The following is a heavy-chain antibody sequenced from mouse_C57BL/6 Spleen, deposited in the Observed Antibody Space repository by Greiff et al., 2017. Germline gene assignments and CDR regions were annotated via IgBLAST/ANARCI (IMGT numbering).Heavy chain of an antibody. CDR1: GYSFTGYF. CDR2: INPYNGDT. D-gene: IGHD2-1*01. CDR3: ARRGIYYGNYWYFDV. Sequence: VQLVESGPELVKPGDSVKISCKASGYSFTGYFMNWVMQSHGKSLEWIGRINPYNGDTFYNQKFKGKATLTVDKSSSTAHMELRSLTSEDSAVYYCARRGIYYGNYWYFDVWGTGTTVTVSS. J-gene: IGHJ1*03. V-gene: IGHV1-20*01.